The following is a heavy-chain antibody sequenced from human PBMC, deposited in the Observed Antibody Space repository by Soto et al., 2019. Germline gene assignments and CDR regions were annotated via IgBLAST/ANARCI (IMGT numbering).Heavy chain of an antibody. J-gene: IGHJ4*02. CDR2: IIPIFGTA. CDR1: GGTFSSYA. D-gene: IGHD2-21*02. Sequence: SVKVSCKASGGTFSSYAISWVRQAPGQGLEWMGGIIPIFGTANYAQKFQGRVTITADESTSTAYMELSSLRSEDTAVYYCASHRRPSGGNSGYFDYWGQGTLVTVSS. CDR3: ASHRRPSGGNSGYFDY. V-gene: IGHV1-69*13.